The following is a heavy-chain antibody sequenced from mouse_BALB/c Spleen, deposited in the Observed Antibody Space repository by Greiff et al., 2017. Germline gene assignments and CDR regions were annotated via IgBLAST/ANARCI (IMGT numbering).Heavy chain of an antibody. Sequence: EVQLVESGPELVKPGASVKMSCKASGYTFTSYVMHWVKQKPGQGLEWIGYINPYNDGTKYNEKFKGKATLTSDKSSSTAYMELSSLTSEDSAVYYCARAGNWDVGFPDYWGQGTTLTVSS. J-gene: IGHJ2*01. D-gene: IGHD4-1*01. CDR3: ARAGNWDVGFPDY. CDR1: GYTFTSYV. V-gene: IGHV1-14*01. CDR2: INPYNDGT.